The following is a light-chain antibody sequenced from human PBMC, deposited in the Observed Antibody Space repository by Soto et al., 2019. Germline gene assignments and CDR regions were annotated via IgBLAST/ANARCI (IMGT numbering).Light chain of an antibody. V-gene: IGKV2-28*01. J-gene: IGKJ4*01. Sequence: DFVMTQSPLSLPVTPGEPASISCRSSQNLLNSNGYNYLDWYVQKPGQSPQLLIYLGSSRASGVPDRFSGSGSGTDFTLKISRVEAEDVGVYYCMQALQTPLTFGGGTMVEIK. CDR2: LGS. CDR3: MQALQTPLT. CDR1: QNLLNSNGYNY.